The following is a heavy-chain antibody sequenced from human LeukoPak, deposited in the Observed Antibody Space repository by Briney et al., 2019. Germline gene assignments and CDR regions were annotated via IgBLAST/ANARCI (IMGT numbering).Heavy chain of an antibody. Sequence: SETLSLTCNVPSDKISSYYWNWIRQPAGKGLEWVGRIFTTGTTNYSPSLKSRVTISIDRSKNQFYLNLSSVTAAGTAVYYCARGVTLFGGHYMDVWGKGTTVTVSS. D-gene: IGHD3-3*01. CDR2: IFTTGTT. V-gene: IGHV4-4*07. CDR3: ARGVTLFGGHYMDV. CDR1: SDKISSYY. J-gene: IGHJ6*03.